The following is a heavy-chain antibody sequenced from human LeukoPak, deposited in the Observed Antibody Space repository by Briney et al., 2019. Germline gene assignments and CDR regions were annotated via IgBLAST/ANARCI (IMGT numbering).Heavy chain of an antibody. Sequence: GGSLRLSCAASGFTVSSNFMSWVRQAPGKGLEWVSVIYSGGSTYYADSVKGRFTISRDNSKNTLYLQMNSLRAEDTAVYYCARTPGYSSGWYYFDYWGQGTLVTVSS. CDR2: IYSGGST. D-gene: IGHD6-19*01. CDR1: GFTVSSNF. V-gene: IGHV3-66*01. CDR3: ARTPGYSSGWYYFDY. J-gene: IGHJ4*02.